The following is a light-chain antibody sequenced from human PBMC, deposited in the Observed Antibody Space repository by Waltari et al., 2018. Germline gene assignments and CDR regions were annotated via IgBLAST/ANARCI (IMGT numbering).Light chain of an antibody. J-gene: IGKJ1*01. CDR3: QQYGTSPPET. CDR1: QSVSSSY. CDR2: GAS. V-gene: IGKV3-20*01. Sequence: EIVLTQSPGTLSLSPGERATLSCRASQSVSSSYLAWYQQKPGQAPRLRIYGASSRATGIPDRFSGSGSGTDFTLTISRLEPEDFAVYYCQQYGTSPPETFGQGTKVEIK.